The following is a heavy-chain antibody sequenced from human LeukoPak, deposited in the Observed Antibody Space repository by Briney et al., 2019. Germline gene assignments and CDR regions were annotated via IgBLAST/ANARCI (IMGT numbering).Heavy chain of an antibody. CDR3: ARAGLTGGDVSPPDY. D-gene: IGHD2-21*01. V-gene: IGHV3-33*01. CDR1: GFTFSSYG. J-gene: IGHJ4*02. Sequence: GTSLRLPCAAAGFTFSSYGMHWVRQAPGQGLEWVAVIWYDGSNKYYADSVKGRFTISRDNSKNTLYLQMNSLRAGDTAVYYCARAGLTGGDVSPPDYWGQGTLVTVSS. CDR2: IWYDGSNK.